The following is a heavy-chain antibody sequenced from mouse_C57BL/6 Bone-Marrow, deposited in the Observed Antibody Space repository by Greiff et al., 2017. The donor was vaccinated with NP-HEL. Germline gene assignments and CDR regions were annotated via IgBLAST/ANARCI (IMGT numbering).Heavy chain of an antibody. CDR2: IHPNSGST. CDR3: ARMYYYGGRSY. Sequence: QVQLQQPGAELVKPGASVKLSCKASGYTFTSYWMHWVKQRPGQGLEWIGMIHPNSGSTNYNEKFKSKATLTVDKSSSTAYMQLSSLTSEDSAVYYCARMYYYGGRSYWGQGTTLTVSS. V-gene: IGHV1-64*01. CDR1: GYTFTSYW. J-gene: IGHJ2*01. D-gene: IGHD1-1*01.